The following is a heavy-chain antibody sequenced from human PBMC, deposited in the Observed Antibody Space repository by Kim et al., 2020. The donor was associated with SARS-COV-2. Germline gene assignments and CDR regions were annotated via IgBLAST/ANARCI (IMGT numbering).Heavy chain of an antibody. J-gene: IGHJ6*02. CDR2: ISYDGSNK. Sequence: GGSLRLSCAASGFTFSSYGMHWVRQAPGKGLEWVAVISYDGSNKYYADSVKGRFTISRDNSKNTLYLQMNSLRAEDTAVYYCAKCEVPAAYYYYYGMDVWGQGTTVTVSS. CDR1: GFTFSSYG. D-gene: IGHD2-2*01. V-gene: IGHV3-30*18. CDR3: AKCEVPAAYYYYYGMDV.